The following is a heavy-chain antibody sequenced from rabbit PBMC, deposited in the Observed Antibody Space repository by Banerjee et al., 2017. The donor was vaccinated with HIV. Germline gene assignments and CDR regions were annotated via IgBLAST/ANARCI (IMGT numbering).Heavy chain of an antibody. J-gene: IGHJ4*01. CDR1: GFSFSDSYW. CDR3: ARHVHWVGSDL. D-gene: IGHD3-1*01. CDR2: IYTDRGTT. V-gene: IGHV1S45*01. Sequence: QEQLEESGGDLVKPEGSLTLTCTASGFSFSDSYWICWVRQAPRRGLEWIACIYTDRGTTYYANWAKGRFTISKPSSTTVTLQMTSLTAADTATYFCARHVHWVGSDLWGPGTLVTVS.